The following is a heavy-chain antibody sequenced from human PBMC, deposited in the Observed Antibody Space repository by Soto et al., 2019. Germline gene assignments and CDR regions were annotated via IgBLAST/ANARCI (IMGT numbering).Heavy chain of an antibody. CDR3: ARCVGSGWYSDQYYFDY. J-gene: IGHJ4*02. V-gene: IGHV4-39*01. CDR2: IYYSGST. Sequence: KPSETLSLTCTVSGGSISSSSYYWGWIRQPPGKGLEWIGSIYYSGSTYYNPSLKSRVTISVDTSKNQFSLKLSSVTAADTAVYYCARCVGSGWYSDQYYFDYWGQGTLVTVSS. D-gene: IGHD6-19*01. CDR1: GGSISSSSYY.